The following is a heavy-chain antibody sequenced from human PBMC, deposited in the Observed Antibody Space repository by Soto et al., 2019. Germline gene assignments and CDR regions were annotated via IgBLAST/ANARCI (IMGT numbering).Heavy chain of an antibody. J-gene: IGHJ4*02. CDR1: GFTFSYYS. CDR2: ISGSSTYI. D-gene: IGHD6-19*01. CDR3: ARGDGTGLYNSGWSPRY. V-gene: IGHV3-21*04. Sequence: EVQLVESGGGLVKPGESLRDSCAASGFTFSYYSLHWVRQAPGKGLEWVSSISGSSTYIYYADRVKGRFTISRDNAKNSLYLRMDSLRAEDTAVYYCARGDGTGLYNSGWSPRYWGQGTLVTVSS.